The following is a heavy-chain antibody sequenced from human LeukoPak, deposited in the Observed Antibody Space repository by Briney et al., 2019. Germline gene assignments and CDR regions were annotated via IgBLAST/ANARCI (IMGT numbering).Heavy chain of an antibody. CDR3: ARAWEGYFDY. V-gene: IGHV4-30-4*01. Sequence: SETLSLTCAVSGVSISSGAYYWSWIRQPPGKGLEWIGSIYYTGSTFYNPSLKSRVAISVDTSKNQFSLNLSSVTAADTALYYCARAWEGYFDYWDQGTLVTVSS. J-gene: IGHJ4*02. CDR1: GVSISSGAYY. D-gene: IGHD1-26*01. CDR2: IYYTGST.